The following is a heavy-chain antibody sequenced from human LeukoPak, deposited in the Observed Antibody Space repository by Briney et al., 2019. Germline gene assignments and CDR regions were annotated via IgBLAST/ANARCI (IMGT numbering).Heavy chain of an antibody. J-gene: IGHJ4*02. CDR1: GFTFSGSA. CDR2: IRSKANRYAT. D-gene: IGHD3-22*01. V-gene: IGHV3-73*01. Sequence: GGSLRLSCAASGFTFSGSAMHWVRQASGKGLEWVGRIRSKANRYATAYAASVKGRFTISRDDSKNTAYLQMNSLKTEDTAVYYCTRHPPNYYDSSGHDYWGQGTLVTVSS. CDR3: TRHPPNYYDSSGHDY.